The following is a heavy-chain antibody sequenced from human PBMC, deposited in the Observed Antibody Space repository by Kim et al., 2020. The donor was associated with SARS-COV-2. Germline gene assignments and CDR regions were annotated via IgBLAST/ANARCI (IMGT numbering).Heavy chain of an antibody. D-gene: IGHD6-13*01. CDR2: IYHSGST. V-gene: IGHV4-4*02. Sequence: SETLSLTCAVSGGSISSSNWWSWVRQPPGKGLEWIGEIYHSGSTNYNPSLKSRVTISVDKSKNQFSLKLSSVTAADTAVYYCARGYSSSWFNYYGMDVWGRGTTVTVSS. CDR3: ARGYSSSWFNYYGMDV. J-gene: IGHJ6*02. CDR1: GGSISSSNW.